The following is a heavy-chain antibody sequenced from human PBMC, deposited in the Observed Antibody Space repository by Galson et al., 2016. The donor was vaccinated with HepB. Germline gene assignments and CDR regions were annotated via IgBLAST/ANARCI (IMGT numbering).Heavy chain of an antibody. Sequence: SLRLSCAASGFTFSNYAMTWVRQAPGKGLEWVAGISGTTGYTYSADSVKGRFTISRDNSKNTLYLQMNSLKVEDTAVYFCAKGDPPRDYWGQGTLVTVSS. J-gene: IGHJ4*02. CDR3: AKGDPPRDY. CDR2: ISGTTGYT. V-gene: IGHV3-23*01. CDR1: GFTFSNYA.